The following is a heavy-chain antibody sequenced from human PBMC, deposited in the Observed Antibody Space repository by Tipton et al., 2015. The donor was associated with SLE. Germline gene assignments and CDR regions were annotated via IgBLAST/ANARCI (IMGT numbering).Heavy chain of an antibody. V-gene: IGHV4-4*07. CDR1: GGSLSSDY. CDR3: AKVFGDYDGYSSGMDV. D-gene: IGHD4-17*01. J-gene: IGHJ6*02. CDR2: IHFSGLT. Sequence: TLSLTCTVSGGSLSSDYWSWIRQPAGKGLEWIGRIHFSGLTRYNPSLQSRLTMSLDTSQNQLSLNLSSVTAADTAAYYCAKVFGDYDGYSSGMDVWGQGTTVTVSS.